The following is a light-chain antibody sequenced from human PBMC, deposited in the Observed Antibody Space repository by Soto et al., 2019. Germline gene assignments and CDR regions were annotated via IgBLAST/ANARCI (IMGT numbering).Light chain of an antibody. Sequence: EIVMTQSPATLSVSLGETATLSCRASQSVWSKLAWYQQRPCQAPRLLIYGASTRATGVPARFSGRGSGTEFTLTISSLQSEDFAVYYCQQYNNWPPWTFGQGTKVEIK. CDR1: QSVWSK. V-gene: IGKV3-15*01. J-gene: IGKJ1*01. CDR2: GAS. CDR3: QQYNNWPPWT.